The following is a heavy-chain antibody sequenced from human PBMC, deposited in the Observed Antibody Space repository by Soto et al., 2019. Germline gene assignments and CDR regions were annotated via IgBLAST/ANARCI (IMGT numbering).Heavy chain of an antibody. CDR3: ATDRGTNWGSFAFDI. CDR1: GYTLTELS. Sequence: ASVKVSCKVSGYTLTELSMHWVRQAPGKGLEWMGGFDPEDGETIYAQKFQGRVTMTEDTSTDTAYMELSSLRSEDTAVYYCATDRGTNWGSFAFDIWGQGTMVTVSS. V-gene: IGHV1-24*01. CDR2: FDPEDGET. D-gene: IGHD7-27*01. J-gene: IGHJ3*02.